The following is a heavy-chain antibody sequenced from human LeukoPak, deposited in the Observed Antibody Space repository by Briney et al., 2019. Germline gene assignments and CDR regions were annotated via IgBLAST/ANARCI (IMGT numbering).Heavy chain of an antibody. CDR3: AWSGSYYENWFDP. CDR1: GYAFTGYY. V-gene: IGHV1-2*02. J-gene: IGHJ5*02. Sequence: ASVKVSCKASGYAFTGYYMHWVRQAPGQGLEWMGRINPNSGGTNYAQKFQGRVTMTRDTSISTAYMELSRLRSDDTAVYYCAWSGSYYENWFDPWGQGTLVTVSS. D-gene: IGHD1-26*01. CDR2: INPNSGGT.